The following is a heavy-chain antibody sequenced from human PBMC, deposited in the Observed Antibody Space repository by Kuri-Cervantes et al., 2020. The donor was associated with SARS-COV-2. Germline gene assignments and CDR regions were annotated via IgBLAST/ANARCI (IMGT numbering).Heavy chain of an antibody. CDR1: GFTFSTFA. CDR2: ISSSGLST. Sequence: GGFLRLSCAASGFTFSTFAKTCVRQAPGKGLECVSTISSSGLSTYYADSLQDPFNISRSNSQNTVELHMSSLRAEDAASYFCTRNEGGHHSASDYWGQGTLVTVSS. V-gene: IGHV3-23*01. D-gene: IGHD1-1*01. J-gene: IGHJ4*02. CDR3: TRNEGGHHSASDY.